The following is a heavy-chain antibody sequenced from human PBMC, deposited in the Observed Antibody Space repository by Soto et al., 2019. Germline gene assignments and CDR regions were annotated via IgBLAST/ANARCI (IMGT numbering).Heavy chain of an antibody. Sequence: GSLRLSCAVSGFTFNDYAMSWVRQAPGKGLEWLSTISGSLGSAYYAASVEGRFTISGDNSNNTLYLQMNNLRVEDTATYYCAKDSRLPGFGLLIHAFDLWGHGTMVTV. D-gene: IGHD3-3*01. CDR1: GFTFNDYA. J-gene: IGHJ3*01. CDR3: AKDSRLPGFGLLIHAFDL. CDR2: ISGSLGSA. V-gene: IGHV3-23*01.